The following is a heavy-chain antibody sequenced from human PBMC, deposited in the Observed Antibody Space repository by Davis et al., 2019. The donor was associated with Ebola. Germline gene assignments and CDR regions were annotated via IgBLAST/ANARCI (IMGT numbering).Heavy chain of an antibody. V-gene: IGHV1-69*02. CDR3: ARARDMATIGDYAMDV. Sequence: AASLKVSCKASSGTFSSYTISWVRLAPGQGLEWMGRIIPMLGIANYAQKFQGRVTITADISTTAYMELSSLRSEDTAVYYCARARDMATIGDYAMDVWGQGTTVTVSS. CDR2: IIPMLGIA. CDR1: SGTFSSYT. J-gene: IGHJ6*02. D-gene: IGHD5-24*01.